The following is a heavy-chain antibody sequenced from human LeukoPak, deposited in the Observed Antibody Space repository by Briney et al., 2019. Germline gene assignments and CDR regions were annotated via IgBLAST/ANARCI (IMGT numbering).Heavy chain of an antibody. CDR3: ARDSPRTGRYFDWLLFDY. Sequence: GSLRLSCAASGFTFSSYGMHWVRQAPGKGLEWVAVIWSDDSNKYYVDSVKGRFTISRDNSKDTLYLQMNSLRVEDTAVYYCARDSPRTGRYFDWLLFDYWGQGTLVTVSS. D-gene: IGHD3-9*01. CDR2: IWSDDSNK. V-gene: IGHV3-33*01. CDR1: GFTFSSYG. J-gene: IGHJ4*02.